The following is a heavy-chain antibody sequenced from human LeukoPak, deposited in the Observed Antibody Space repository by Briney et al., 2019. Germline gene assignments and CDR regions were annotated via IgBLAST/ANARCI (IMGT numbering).Heavy chain of an antibody. D-gene: IGHD1-26*01. J-gene: IGHJ4*02. CDR2: ISGSGGST. Sequence: PGGSLRLSCAASGFTFSSYAMSWVRQAPGKGLEWVSAISGSGGSTYYADSVKGRFTISRDNPKNTLYLQMNSLRAEDTAVYYCAKDGSYSGGYSDYWGQGTLVTVSS. V-gene: IGHV3-23*01. CDR1: GFTFSSYA. CDR3: AKDGSYSGGYSDY.